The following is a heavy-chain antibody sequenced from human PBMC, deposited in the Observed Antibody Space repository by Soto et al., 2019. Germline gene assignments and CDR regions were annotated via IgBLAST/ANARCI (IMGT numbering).Heavy chain of an antibody. D-gene: IGHD1-26*01. CDR3: AYRRVGLGFY. J-gene: IGHJ4*02. CDR2: IYWDDSK. Sequence: QITLKESGPPLVKPTQTLTLTCTFSGFSLSTSGVGVGWNRQPPGKDLEWLAVIYWDDSKYYTSSLKSRLPITKDTAKTQVVLTVTDMDPVDTATYCCAYRRVGLGFYWGQGTLVTVSS. CDR1: GFSLSTSGVG. V-gene: IGHV2-5*02.